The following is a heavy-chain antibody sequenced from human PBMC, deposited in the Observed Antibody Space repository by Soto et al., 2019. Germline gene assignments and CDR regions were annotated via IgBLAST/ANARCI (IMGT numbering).Heavy chain of an antibody. J-gene: IGHJ3*02. V-gene: IGHV1-46*01. CDR3: AQTLEWLFDAFDI. Sequence: ASVKVSCKASGYTFTSYYMHWVRQAPGQGLEWMGIINPSGGSTNYAQKFQGRVTMTRDTSTSTVYMELSSLRSEDTAVYYCAQTLEWLFDAFDIWGQGTMVTVSS. CDR1: GYTFTSYY. D-gene: IGHD3-3*01. CDR2: INPSGGST.